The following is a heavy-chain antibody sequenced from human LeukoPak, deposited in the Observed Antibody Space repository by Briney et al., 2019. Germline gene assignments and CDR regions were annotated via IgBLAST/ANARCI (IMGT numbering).Heavy chain of an antibody. Sequence: SETLSLTCAVSGGSISSGGYSWSWIRQPPGAGLEWIGYIYHSGSTYYNPSLKSRVTISVDRSKNQFSLKLSSVTAAVTAVYYCAIRYRAFDIWGQGTMVTVSS. D-gene: IGHD2-2*01. CDR3: AIRYRAFDI. J-gene: IGHJ3*02. V-gene: IGHV4-30-2*01. CDR1: GGSISSGGYS. CDR2: IYHSGST.